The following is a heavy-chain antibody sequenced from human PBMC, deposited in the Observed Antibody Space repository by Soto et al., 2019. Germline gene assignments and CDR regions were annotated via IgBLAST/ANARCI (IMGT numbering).Heavy chain of an antibody. CDR2: INPSGGST. J-gene: IGHJ4*02. V-gene: IGHV1-46*01. CDR3: ARESEDYYGSGSYYTTFDY. CDR1: GYTFTSYY. D-gene: IGHD3-10*01. Sequence: QVQLVQSGAEVKKPGASVKVSCKASGYTFTSYYMHWVRQAPGQGLEWMGRINPSGGSTSYAQKFQGRVTMTRDTSTSTVYMELSSLRSEDTAVYYCARESEDYYGSGSYYTTFDYWGQGTLVTVSS.